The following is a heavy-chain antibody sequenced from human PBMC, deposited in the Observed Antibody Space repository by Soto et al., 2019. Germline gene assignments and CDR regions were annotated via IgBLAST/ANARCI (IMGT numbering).Heavy chain of an antibody. Sequence: GGSQRLSCAASGITFSSYAMTWVRQAPGKGLEWVSSISGGGEFTSYADSVKGRFTISRDNSKSTVYLQMDSLRAEDTALYYCAKDLVGIVYLDIIAYWGQGALVTVSS. D-gene: IGHD2-15*01. V-gene: IGHV3-23*01. J-gene: IGHJ4*02. CDR1: GITFSSYA. CDR3: AKDLVGIVYLDIIAY. CDR2: ISGGGEFT.